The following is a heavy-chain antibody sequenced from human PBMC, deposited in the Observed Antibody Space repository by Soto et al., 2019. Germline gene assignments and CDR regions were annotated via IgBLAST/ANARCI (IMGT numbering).Heavy chain of an antibody. CDR3: ATWAIAVGGEGF. D-gene: IGHD2-21*01. CDR1: GFTVSDYS. Sequence: GGSLRLSCTASGFTVSDYSVNWVRQAPGKGLEWISYISSAGDLIFYADSVKGRFTIARDIAKNSLYLQMDSLRDEDSAVYYCATWAIAVGGEGFWGQGTLVTVPS. V-gene: IGHV3-48*02. J-gene: IGHJ4*02. CDR2: ISSAGDLI.